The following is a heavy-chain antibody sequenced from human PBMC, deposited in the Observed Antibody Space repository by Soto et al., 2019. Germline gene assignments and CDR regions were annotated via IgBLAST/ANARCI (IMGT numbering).Heavy chain of an antibody. CDR3: AKARAYYYDSSALGDY. CDR1: GYIFTDYY. Sequence: GASVKVSCKASGYIFTDYYMHWVRQAPGQELGWMGWISAYNGNTNYADSVKGRFTISRDNSKNTLYLQMNSLRAEDTAVYYCAKARAYYYDSSALGDYWGQGTLVTVSS. V-gene: IGHV1-18*04. CDR2: ISAYNGNT. J-gene: IGHJ4*02. D-gene: IGHD3-22*01.